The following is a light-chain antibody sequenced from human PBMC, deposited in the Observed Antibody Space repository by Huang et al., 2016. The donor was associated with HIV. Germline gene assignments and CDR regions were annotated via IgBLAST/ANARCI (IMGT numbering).Light chain of an antibody. Sequence: EIVMTQSPATLSVSPGERATLSCRASQSVSSNLAWFQQKPGQAPRLLIFGTSTRATGIPARFSGSGSGTEFTLNISSLQSEDFAVYYCQQYNIWPRAFGQGTKVEIK. V-gene: IGKV3-15*01. CDR2: GTS. J-gene: IGKJ1*01. CDR3: QQYNIWPRA. CDR1: QSVSSN.